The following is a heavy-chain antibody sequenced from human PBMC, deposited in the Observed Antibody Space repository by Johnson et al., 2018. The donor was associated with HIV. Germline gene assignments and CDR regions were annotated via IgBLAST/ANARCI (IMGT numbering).Heavy chain of an antibody. D-gene: IGHD1-7*01. CDR3: ARENNWNYEEYGFDI. V-gene: IGHV3-30*04. CDR1: GFTFSSYT. CDR2: FSYDGSDK. J-gene: IGHJ3*02. Sequence: QVQLVESGGGVVHPGGSLRLSCAASGFTFSSYTLHWVRQAPGKGLEWVAVFSYDGSDKYYADSVKGRFTISRDTSKNTLYLQMNSLRAEDTAVYYCARENNWNYEEYGFDIWGQGTMVTVSS.